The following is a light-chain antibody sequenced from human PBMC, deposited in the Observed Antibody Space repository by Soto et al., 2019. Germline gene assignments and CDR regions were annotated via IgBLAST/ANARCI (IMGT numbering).Light chain of an antibody. J-gene: IGLJ1*01. Sequence: QSALTQPPSVSGSPGQSVTISCTGTTSDIGGYKYVSWYQQLPGKAPKLMIFDVTKRPSGVPDRFSGSNSGNTASLTISGLQAEDEAIYSCCSYARTTHVFGTGTEVTVL. V-gene: IGLV2-11*01. CDR1: TSDIGGYKY. CDR3: CSYARTTHV. CDR2: DVT.